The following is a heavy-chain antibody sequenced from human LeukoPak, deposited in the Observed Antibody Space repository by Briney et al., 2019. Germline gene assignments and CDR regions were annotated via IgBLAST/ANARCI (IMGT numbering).Heavy chain of an antibody. V-gene: IGHV3-21*01. J-gene: IGHJ5*02. CDR2: ISSGSHYI. D-gene: IGHD4-23*01. CDR1: GFTFSSYT. Sequence: GGSLRLSCVASGFTFSSYTMNWVRQAPGRGLEWVSSISSGSHYIDYADSVRGRFTISRDNTENSLHLHMSSLRAEDTAVYYCATPPLVTWFDPWGQGTLVTVSS. CDR3: ATPPLVTWFDP.